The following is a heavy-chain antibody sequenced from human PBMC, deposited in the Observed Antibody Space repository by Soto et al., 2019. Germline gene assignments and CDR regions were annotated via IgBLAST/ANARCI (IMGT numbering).Heavy chain of an antibody. CDR3: TRANWYSEY. V-gene: IGHV1-3*01. CDR1: GYTFTSYA. Sequence: ASVEVSCKASGYTFTSYAMHWVRQAPGQRLEWMGWINAGNGNTKYSQKFQGRVTITRDTSASTAYMELTAADTAIYYCTRANWYSEYWGQGTLVTVSS. J-gene: IGHJ4*02. D-gene: IGHD7-27*01. CDR2: INAGNGNT.